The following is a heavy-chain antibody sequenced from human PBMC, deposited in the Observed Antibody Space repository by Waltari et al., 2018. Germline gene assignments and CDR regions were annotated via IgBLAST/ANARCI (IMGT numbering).Heavy chain of an antibody. V-gene: IGHV3-7*01. D-gene: IGHD4-17*01. CDR1: GLTFSKYG. CDR3: VTGLTTVTAKDYFDH. CDR2: IKQDGSEK. Sequence: EVQLVESGGGSVQPGGSMRLAFAASGLTFSKYGMNWALQAPGKGLEWVANIKQDGSEKNYVDSVEGRFSISRDNAQNSLYLQMNSLRAEDTAIYYCVTGLTTVTAKDYFDHWGQGALVTVS. J-gene: IGHJ4*02.